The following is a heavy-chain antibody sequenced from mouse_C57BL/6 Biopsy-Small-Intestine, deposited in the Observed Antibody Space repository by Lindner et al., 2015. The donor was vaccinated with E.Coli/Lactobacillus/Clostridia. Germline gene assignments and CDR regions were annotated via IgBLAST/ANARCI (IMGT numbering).Heavy chain of an antibody. J-gene: IGHJ3*01. CDR3: TTGELRLAY. Sequence: VQLQESGAELVKPGASVKLSCTASGFNIKDYYMNWVKQRPEQGLEWIGWIDPENGDTEYASKFQGKATITADTSSNTAYLQLSSLTSEDTAVYYCTTGELRLAYWGQGTLVTVSA. V-gene: IGHV14-4*01. D-gene: IGHD3-2*02. CDR2: IDPENGDT. CDR1: GFNIKDYY.